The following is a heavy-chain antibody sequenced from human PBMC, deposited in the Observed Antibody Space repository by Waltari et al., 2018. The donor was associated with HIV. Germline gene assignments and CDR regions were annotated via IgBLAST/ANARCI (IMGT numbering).Heavy chain of an antibody. CDR3: ARGAPWDGYNSDWYFDL. Sequence: QVQLVQWGGGVVQPGRSLRLSCAASGFTFNNYGMSWVRQTPGKGLYWVAVIWYVGSKKDYADSVKGRFTISRDNSNNRLYLQMNSLRVDDTAVYLCARGAPWDGYNSDWYFDLWGRGTLVTVSS. J-gene: IGHJ2*01. D-gene: IGHD5-12*01. CDR2: IWYVGSKK. CDR1: GFTFNNYG. V-gene: IGHV3-33*01.